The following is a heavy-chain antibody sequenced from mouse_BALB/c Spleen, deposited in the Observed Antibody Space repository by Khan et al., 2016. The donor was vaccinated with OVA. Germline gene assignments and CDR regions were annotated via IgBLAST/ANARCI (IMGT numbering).Heavy chain of an antibody. J-gene: IGHJ3*01. CDR3: ARPYYGSAWFAY. CDR2: MWAGGST. D-gene: IGHD1-1*01. CDR1: GFSLTNYG. V-gene: IGHV2-9*02. Sequence: QVQLKESGPGLVAPSQSLSITCTVSGFSLTNYGVHWVRQPPGKGLEWLGVMWAGGSTNYNSALMSSLGITKDNSKSQIFLKVSSLQTDDTAIDYCARPYYGSAWFAYWGQGTLVTVSA.